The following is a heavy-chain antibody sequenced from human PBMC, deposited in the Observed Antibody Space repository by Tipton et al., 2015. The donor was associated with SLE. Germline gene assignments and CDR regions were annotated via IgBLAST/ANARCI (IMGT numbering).Heavy chain of an antibody. J-gene: IGHJ4*02. D-gene: IGHD6-19*01. Sequence: TLSLTCTVSGGSISSYYWSWIRQPPGKGLEWIGYIYASGSTNYNPSLKSRVNISVETSKKQFSLNLTSLTAADTALYYCARNKAVAGTVIEYWGPGTLVTVSS. CDR2: IYASGST. CDR1: GGSISSYY. CDR3: ARNKAVAGTVIEY. V-gene: IGHV4-59*12.